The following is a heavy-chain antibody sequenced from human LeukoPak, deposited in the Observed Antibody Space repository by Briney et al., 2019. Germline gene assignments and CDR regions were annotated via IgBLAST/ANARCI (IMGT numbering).Heavy chain of an antibody. Sequence: GGSLRLSCAASGFTFSNYAIGWARQAPGEGLEWVSGISGSGGNTYYADCVKGRFTISRDISKNPQFLQLNRLRGEDTAVYCCPNPGDGCSGGSCYSFDYWGQGTLVTVSS. CDR3: PNPGDGCSGGSCYSFDY. D-gene: IGHD2-15*01. CDR2: ISGSGGNT. J-gene: IGHJ4*02. V-gene: IGHV3-23*01. CDR1: GFTFSNYA.